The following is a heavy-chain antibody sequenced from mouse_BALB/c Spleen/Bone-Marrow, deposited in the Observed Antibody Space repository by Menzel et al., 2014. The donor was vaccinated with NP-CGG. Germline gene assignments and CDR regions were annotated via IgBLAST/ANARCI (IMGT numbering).Heavy chain of an antibody. Sequence: DVMLVESGGGLVQPGGSRKLPCAASGFTFSSFGMHWVRQAPEKGLEWVAYISSGSSTIYYADTVKGRFTISRDNPKNTLFLQMTSLRSEDTAMYYCTRGGNWEDFDYWGQGTTLTVSS. CDR3: TRGGNWEDFDY. J-gene: IGHJ2*01. CDR1: GFTFSSFG. D-gene: IGHD4-1*01. CDR2: ISSGSSTI. V-gene: IGHV5-17*02.